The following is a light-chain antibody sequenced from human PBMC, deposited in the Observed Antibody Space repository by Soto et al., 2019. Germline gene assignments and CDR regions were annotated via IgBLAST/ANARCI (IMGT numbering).Light chain of an antibody. J-gene: IGKJ1*01. Sequence: EIVLTQSPATLSLSPGEGATLSCRASQSVNSYLVWYQQKPGQAPRLLIYDASNRATGIPARFSGSGSGTDFTLTISSLEPEDFAVYYCHHFGSLPETFGQGTNVE. CDR1: QSVNSY. CDR3: HHFGSLPET. V-gene: IGKV3-11*01. CDR2: DAS.